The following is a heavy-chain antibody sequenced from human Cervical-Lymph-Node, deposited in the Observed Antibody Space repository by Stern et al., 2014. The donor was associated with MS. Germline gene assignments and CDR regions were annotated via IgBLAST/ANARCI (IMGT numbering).Heavy chain of an antibody. CDR3: ARGAGVFDS. CDR1: GGSIGRSSYY. Sequence: VQLVESGPGLVKPSETLSLTCTVSGGSIGRSSYYWGWIRQPPGKGLEWIGNIFYTGSTFYDPSLKSLVTISVDTSHNHFSLSLNFVTAADTAVYYCARGAGVFDSWGQGTLVTVSP. V-gene: IGHV4-39*02. J-gene: IGHJ4*02. CDR2: IFYTGST. D-gene: IGHD6-19*01.